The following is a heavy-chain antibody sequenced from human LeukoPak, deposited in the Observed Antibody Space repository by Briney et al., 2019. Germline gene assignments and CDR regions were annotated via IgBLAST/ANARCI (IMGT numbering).Heavy chain of an antibody. Sequence: SQTLSLTCTVSGGSISSGSYYWSWIRQPAGKGLEWIGRIYTSGSTNYNPSLKSRVTISVDTSKNQFSLKLSSVTAADTAVYYCAREILRYFDWLPDSYNWFDPWGQGTLVTVSS. D-gene: IGHD3-9*01. V-gene: IGHV4-61*02. J-gene: IGHJ5*02. CDR3: AREILRYFDWLPDSYNWFDP. CDR1: GGSISSGSYY. CDR2: IYTSGST.